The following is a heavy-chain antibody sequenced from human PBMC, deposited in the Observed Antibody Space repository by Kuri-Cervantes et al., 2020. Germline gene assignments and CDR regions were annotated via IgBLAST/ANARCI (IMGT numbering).Heavy chain of an antibody. CDR1: GGSISSSSYY. CDR3: ARGQNLIAY. CDR2: IYYSGST. J-gene: IGHJ4*02. Sequence: SETLSLTCTVSGGSISSSSYYWGWIRQPPGKGLEWIGSIYYSGSTYYNPSLKSRVTISVDTSKNQFSLKLSSVTAADTAVYYCARGQNLIAYWGQGTLVTVSS. V-gene: IGHV4-39*07. D-gene: IGHD3-16*02.